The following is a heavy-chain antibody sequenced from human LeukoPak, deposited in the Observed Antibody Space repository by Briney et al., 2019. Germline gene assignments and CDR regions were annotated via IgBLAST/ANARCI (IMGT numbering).Heavy chain of an antibody. J-gene: IGHJ5*02. CDR1: GGTFSSYA. CDR2: ISVHTGTT. D-gene: IGHD3-10*01. Sequence: GASVKVSCKASGGTFSSYAISWVRQAPGQGLEWMGWISVHTGTTNYAQKFQGRVTMTTDTSTSTAYMELRSLRSDDTAVYYCARMARIWFGESWYNWFDPWGQGTLVTVSS. V-gene: IGHV1-18*01. CDR3: ARMARIWFGESWYNWFDP.